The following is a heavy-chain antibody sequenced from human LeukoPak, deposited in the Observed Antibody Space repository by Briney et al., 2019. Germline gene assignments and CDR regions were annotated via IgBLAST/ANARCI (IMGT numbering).Heavy chain of an antibody. Sequence: SETLSLTCTVSGGSISSYYWSWIRPPPGKGLEWIGYIYYSGSTNYNPSLKSRVTISVDTSKNQFSLRLSSVTAADTAVYFCARGYGYYYYYMDVWGTGTTATISS. J-gene: IGHJ6*03. CDR2: IYYSGST. CDR1: GGSISSYY. D-gene: IGHD3-10*01. V-gene: IGHV4-59*01. CDR3: ARGYGYYYYYMDV.